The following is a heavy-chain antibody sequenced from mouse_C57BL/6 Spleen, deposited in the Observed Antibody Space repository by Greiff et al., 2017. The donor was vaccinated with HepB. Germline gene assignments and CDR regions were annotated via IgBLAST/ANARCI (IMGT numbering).Heavy chain of an antibody. J-gene: IGHJ2*01. V-gene: IGHV1-50*01. Sequence: QVQLQQSGAELVKPGASVKLSCKASGYTFTSYWMQWVKQRPGQGLEWIGEIDPSDSYTNYNQKFKGKATLTVDTSSSTAYMQLSSLTSEDSAVYYCARGLRQDYFDYWGQGTTLTVSS. D-gene: IGHD2-4*01. CDR3: ARGLRQDYFDY. CDR1: GYTFTSYW. CDR2: IDPSDSYT.